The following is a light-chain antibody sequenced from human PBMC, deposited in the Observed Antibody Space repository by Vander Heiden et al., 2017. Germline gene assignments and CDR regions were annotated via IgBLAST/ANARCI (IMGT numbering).Light chain of an antibody. Sequence: DIAMTHSLLSLPVTPGEPASISCRSSQSLLHSNGYNYLDWYLQKPGQSPQLLIYLGSNRASGVPDRFSGSGSGTDFTLKISRVEAEDVGVYYCMQALQTPLTFGGGTKVEIK. CDR3: MQALQTPLT. V-gene: IGKV2-28*01. CDR2: LGS. J-gene: IGKJ4*01. CDR1: QSLLHSNGYNY.